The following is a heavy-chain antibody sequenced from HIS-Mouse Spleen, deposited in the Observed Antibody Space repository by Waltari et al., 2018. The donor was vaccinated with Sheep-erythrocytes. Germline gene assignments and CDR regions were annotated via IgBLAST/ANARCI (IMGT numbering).Heavy chain of an antibody. CDR2: ISSSSSYI. D-gene: IGHD1-26*01. V-gene: IGHV3-21*01. CDR3: ARDQGDSGSYYYYYGMDV. CDR1: GFPFSSYS. J-gene: IGHJ6*02. Sequence: EVQLVESGGGLVKPGGSLRLSCAASGFPFSSYSMHWVSQAPGKGLEWVSSISSSSSYIYYADSVKGRFTISRDNAKNSLYLQMNSLRAEDTAVYYCARDQGDSGSYYYYYGMDVWGQGTTVTVSS.